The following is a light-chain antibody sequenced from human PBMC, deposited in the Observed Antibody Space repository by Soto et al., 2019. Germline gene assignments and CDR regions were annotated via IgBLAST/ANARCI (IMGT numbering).Light chain of an antibody. V-gene: IGKV3-20*01. CDR1: QSVSNNY. CDR2: GAS. CDR3: QQYGRSGT. Sequence: EIALKQSPGTLSLSQGERATLSCRASQSVSNNYLAWYQQKPGQAPRLLIYGASNRATGIPDSFSGSGSGTDFTLTISRLEAEDFSVYYCQQYGRSGTFGQGTKVDIK. J-gene: IGKJ1*01.